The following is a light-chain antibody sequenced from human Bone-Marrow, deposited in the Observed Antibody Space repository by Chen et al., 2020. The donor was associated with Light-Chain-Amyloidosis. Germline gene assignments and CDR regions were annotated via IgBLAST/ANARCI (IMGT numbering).Light chain of an antibody. V-gene: IGLV6-57*02. CDR3: QSYDGGIASVI. Sequence: NVILTQPHSLSESPGKTVTISCTGSSGCLASNYVQWYQQRPGSAPTIVIYEDNQRPSGVPDRFSGSIDSSSNSASLTITGLKTEDEADYYCQSYDGGIASVIFGGGTKLTVL. CDR2: EDN. J-gene: IGLJ2*01. CDR1: SGCLASNY.